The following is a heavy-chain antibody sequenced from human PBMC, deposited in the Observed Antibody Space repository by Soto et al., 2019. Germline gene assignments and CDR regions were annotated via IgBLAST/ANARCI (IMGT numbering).Heavy chain of an antibody. CDR3: ARGTAAADNLDACDI. V-gene: IGHV4-38-2*01. Sequence: SETLSLTCAVSGYSISSGYYWGWIRQPPGKGLEWIGSIYHSGSTYYNPSLKSRVTISVDTSKNQFSLKLSSVTAADTAVYYCARGTAAADNLDACDIGGRGTMVTVSS. J-gene: IGHJ3*02. CDR2: IYHSGST. D-gene: IGHD6-13*01. CDR1: GYSISSGYY.